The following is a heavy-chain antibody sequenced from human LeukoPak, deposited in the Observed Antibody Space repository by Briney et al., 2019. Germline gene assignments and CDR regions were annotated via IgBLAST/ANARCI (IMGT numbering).Heavy chain of an antibody. D-gene: IGHD5-12*01. Sequence: PGGSLRLSCAASGFTFSSYWMHWVRQAPGKGLVWVSRINGDGSSTNYADSVRGRFTTSRDNAKNTLYLQMNSLRAEDTAVFYCARDPYSGYDRSLDVWGQGTTVTVSS. CDR1: GFTFSSYW. CDR3: ARDPYSGYDRSLDV. J-gene: IGHJ6*02. V-gene: IGHV3-74*01. CDR2: INGDGSST.